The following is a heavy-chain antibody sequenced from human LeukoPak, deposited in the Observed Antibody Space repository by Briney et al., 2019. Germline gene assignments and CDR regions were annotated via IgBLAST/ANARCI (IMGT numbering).Heavy chain of an antibody. CDR2: IIPIFGTA. V-gene: IGHV1-69*06. D-gene: IGHD6-6*01. CDR3: ARGPPLYSSSYGYFQH. J-gene: IGHJ1*01. CDR1: GGTYSSYA. Sequence: ASVKVSCKASGGTYSSYAISWVRQAPGQGLEWMGGIIPIFGTANYAQKFQGRVTITADKSTSTAYMELSSLRSEDTVVYYCARGPPLYSSSYGYFQHWGQGTLVTVSS.